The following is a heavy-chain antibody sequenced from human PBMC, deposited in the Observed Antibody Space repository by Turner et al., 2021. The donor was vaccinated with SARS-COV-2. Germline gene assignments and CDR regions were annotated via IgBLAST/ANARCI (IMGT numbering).Heavy chain of an antibody. CDR2: SSRNSSTR. V-gene: IGHV3-9*01. D-gene: IGHD3-22*01. J-gene: IGHJ3*02. CDR3: AKDPSRYDSSQTFSFDI. CDR1: GLTFDDYA. Sequence: VQLLQSGGGFVQSVGSLRRSCAASGLTFDDYAMHGVRQAPAKGMDWVSGSSRNSSTRGYADSVKGRFIISRDNAKNSLYLQMNSLRAEDTAVYYCAKDPSRYDSSQTFSFDIWGQGTMVTVSS.